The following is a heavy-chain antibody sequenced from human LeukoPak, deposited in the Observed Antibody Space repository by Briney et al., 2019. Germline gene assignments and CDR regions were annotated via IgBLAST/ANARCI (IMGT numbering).Heavy chain of an antibody. CDR2: INHSGST. CDR1: GGSFSGYY. J-gene: IGHJ6*02. CDR3: ARFLRHPAAAGTKVYYYYYYGMDV. Sequence: SETLSLTCAVYGGSFSGYYWSWIRQPPGKGLEGIGEINHSGSTNYNPSLKSRVTISVDTSKNQFSLKLSSVTAADTAVYYCARFLRHPAAAGTKVYYYYYYGMDVWGQGTTVTVSS. V-gene: IGHV4-34*01. D-gene: IGHD6-13*01.